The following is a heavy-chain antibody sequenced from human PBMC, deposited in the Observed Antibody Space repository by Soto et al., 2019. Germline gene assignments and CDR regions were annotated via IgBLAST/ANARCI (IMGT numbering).Heavy chain of an antibody. D-gene: IGHD3-10*01. V-gene: IGHV1-69*06. CDR3: ASHYYGSGSYRPPYYYGMDV. J-gene: IGHJ6*02. Sequence: SVKVSCKASGGTFSSYAISWVRQAPGQGLEWMGGIIPIFGTANYAQKFQGRVTITADKSTSTAYMELSSLRSEDTAVYYCASHYYGSGSYRPPYYYGMDVWRQGTTVTVSS. CDR2: IIPIFGTA. CDR1: GGTFSSYA.